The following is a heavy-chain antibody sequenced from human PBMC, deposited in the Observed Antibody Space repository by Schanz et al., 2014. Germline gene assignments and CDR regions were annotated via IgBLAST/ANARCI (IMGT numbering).Heavy chain of an antibody. CDR1: GFTFSDYA. CDR3: ARSPHYRERKQRSARPTTTNL. V-gene: IGHV3-64D*06. CDR2: ITSDGGGT. J-gene: IGHJ4*02. Sequence: EVQLVESGGGLVQPGGSLIISCSASGFTFSDYALHWVRQAPGKGLEYVSAITSDGGGTYYADSVKGRFIISRDTSRNMLFLQMSSLTSDDTAVNYCARSPHYRERKQRSARPTTTNLWGQGTLVTVFS. D-gene: IGHD1-26*01.